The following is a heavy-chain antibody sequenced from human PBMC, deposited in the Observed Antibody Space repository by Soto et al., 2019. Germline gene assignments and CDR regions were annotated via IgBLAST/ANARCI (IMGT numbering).Heavy chain of an antibody. CDR2: ISWNSGSI. CDR1: GFTFDDYA. Sequence: EVQLVESGGGLVQPGRSLRLSCAASGFTFDDYAMHWVRQAPGKGLEWVSGISWNSGSIGYADSVKGRFTISRDNAKNSLYLQMNSLRAEDTALYYCAKGGGPCYYCYYMDVWGKGTTVTVSS. D-gene: IGHD3-16*01. V-gene: IGHV3-9*01. J-gene: IGHJ6*03. CDR3: AKGGGPCYYCYYMDV.